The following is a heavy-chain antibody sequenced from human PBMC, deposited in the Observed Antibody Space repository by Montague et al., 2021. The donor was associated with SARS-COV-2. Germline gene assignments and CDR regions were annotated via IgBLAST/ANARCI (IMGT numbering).Heavy chain of an antibody. J-gene: IGHJ6*02. CDR2: LSGSSTHK. CDR3: ARGYLDVWSGNHYGMDV. CDR1: GFTFSNYF. Sequence: SLSFAASGFTFSNYFMNWVRQAPGQGLEWVSSLSGSSTHKYYSDSLKGRFTISRDNAKNSLYLQINSLRAEDTAVYYCARGYLDVWSGNHYGMDVWGQGTTVTVSS. D-gene: IGHD3-3*01. V-gene: IGHV3-21*01.